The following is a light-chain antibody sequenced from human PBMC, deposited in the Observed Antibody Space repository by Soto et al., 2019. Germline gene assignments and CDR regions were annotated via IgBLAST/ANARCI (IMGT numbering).Light chain of an antibody. J-gene: IGLJ2*01. V-gene: IGLV2-14*01. CDR3: SSYAGNNNLV. Sequence: QSALTQPASVSASPGQSITISCTGTSSDVGIYNYVSWYQQHPGKAPKLLIYEVRNRPSGVSKRFSGSKSGNTASLIISGLQAEDEADYYCSSYAGNNNLVFGGGTQLTVL. CDR1: SSDVGIYNY. CDR2: EVR.